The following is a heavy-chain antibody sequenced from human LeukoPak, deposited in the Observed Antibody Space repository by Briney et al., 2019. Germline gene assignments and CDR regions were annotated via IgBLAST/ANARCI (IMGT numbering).Heavy chain of an antibody. Sequence: PSETLSLTCSVSGGSISSYYWSWIRQPPGKGLEWIGYIYYSGSTNYNPSLKSRVTISVDTSKNQFSLKLSSVTAADTAVYYCARVYYDFWSGNYYYYYYMDVWGKGTTVTVS. CDR3: ARVYYDFWSGNYYYYYYMDV. V-gene: IGHV4-59*01. CDR1: GGSISSYY. J-gene: IGHJ6*03. D-gene: IGHD3-3*01. CDR2: IYYSGST.